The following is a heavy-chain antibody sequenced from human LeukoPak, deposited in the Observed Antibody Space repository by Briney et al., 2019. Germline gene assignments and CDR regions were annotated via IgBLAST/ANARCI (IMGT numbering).Heavy chain of an antibody. CDR1: GFTFSGSA. CDR2: ISGSGGST. J-gene: IGHJ4*02. D-gene: IGHD2-2*01. Sequence: PGGSLRLSCAASGFTFSGSAMSWVRQAPGKGLEWVSAISGSGGSTYYADSVKGRFTISRDNSKNTLYLQMNSLRAEDTAVYYCARRLGYCSSTSCYVAPFDYWGQGTLVTVSS. V-gene: IGHV3-23*01. CDR3: ARRLGYCSSTSCYVAPFDY.